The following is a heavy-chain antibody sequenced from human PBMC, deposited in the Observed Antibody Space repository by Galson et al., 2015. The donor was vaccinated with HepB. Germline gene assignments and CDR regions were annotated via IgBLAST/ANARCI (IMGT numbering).Heavy chain of an antibody. J-gene: IGHJ4*02. CDR3: ARSTGGSSGYYYPPFRY. D-gene: IGHD3-22*01. CDR2: IYSGGST. Sequence: SLRLSCAASGFTSSSNYMSWVRQAPGKGLEWVSVIYSGGSTYYADSAKYRFTISRDNYTNTLYLQMYSMRAEDTSVYYCARSTGGSSGYYYPPFRYWGQGTMVTVSS. CDR1: GFTSSSNY. V-gene: IGHV3-66*01.